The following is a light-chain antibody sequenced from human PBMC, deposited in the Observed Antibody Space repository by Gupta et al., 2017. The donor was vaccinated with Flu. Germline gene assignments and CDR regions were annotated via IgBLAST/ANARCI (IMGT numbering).Light chain of an antibody. CDR3: QQSYSSPQT. CDR1: KSISTY. Sequence: PSSLSASVGDRVTVTCRASKSISTYLNWYQQKPGKAPRLLINGASSLESGVPSRFSGSGSGTDFTLTINSLQPEDFATYYCQQSYSSPQTFGQGTEVEMK. CDR2: GAS. V-gene: IGKV1-39*01. J-gene: IGKJ1*01.